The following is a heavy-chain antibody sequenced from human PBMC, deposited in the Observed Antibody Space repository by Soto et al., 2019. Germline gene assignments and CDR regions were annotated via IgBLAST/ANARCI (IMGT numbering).Heavy chain of an antibody. V-gene: IGHV1-69*04. Sequence: ASVKVSCKASGGTFSSYTISWVRQAPGQGLEWMGRIIPILGIANYAQKFQGRVTITADKSTSTAYMELSSLRSEDTAVYYCARDPAGATIGLDYWGQGTLVTVSS. CDR2: IIPILGIA. CDR3: ARDPAGATIGLDY. J-gene: IGHJ4*02. D-gene: IGHD5-12*01. CDR1: GGTFSSYT.